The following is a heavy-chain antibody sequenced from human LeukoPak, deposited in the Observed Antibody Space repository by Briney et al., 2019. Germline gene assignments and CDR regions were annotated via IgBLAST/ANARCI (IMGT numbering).Heavy chain of an antibody. Sequence: GGSLRLSCTASGFSFSSYEMNWVRQAPGKGLEWVSYISSSGSTMYYADSVKGRFTISRDNAKNSLYLQMGSLRVEDTAVYYCARDLESTALYYFDYWGQGTLVTVSS. CDR2: ISSSGSTM. CDR3: ARDLESTALYYFDY. J-gene: IGHJ4*02. CDR1: GFSFSSYE. D-gene: IGHD2-8*02. V-gene: IGHV3-48*03.